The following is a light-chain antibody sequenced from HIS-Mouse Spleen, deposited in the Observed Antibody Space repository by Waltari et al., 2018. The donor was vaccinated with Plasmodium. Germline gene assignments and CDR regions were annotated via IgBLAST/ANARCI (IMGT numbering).Light chain of an antibody. Sequence: DIQMTQSPSSLSASVGDRVTITCRASQGIRNDLGWYQQKPGKAPKRLLYAASSLQSGFPSRVSGSGSSTEFTLTISSLQPEDFATYYCLQHNSYPLGPPLYTFGQGTKLEIK. V-gene: IGKV1-17*01. J-gene: IGKJ2*01. CDR2: AAS. CDR3: LQHNSYPLGPPLYT. CDR1: QGIRND.